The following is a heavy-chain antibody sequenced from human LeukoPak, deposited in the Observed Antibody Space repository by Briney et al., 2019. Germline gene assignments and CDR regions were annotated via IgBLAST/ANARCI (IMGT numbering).Heavy chain of an antibody. CDR3: ARLQTYDYVWGSYRYPYGDY. CDR1: GYSFATYW. Sequence: GESLKISCKGSGYSFATYWIGWVRQMPGKGLEWMGINYPGDSDTTYSPSFQGQVTISADKSISTAYLQWSSLKASDTAMYYCARLQTYDYVWGSYRYPYGDYWGQGTLVTVSS. D-gene: IGHD3-16*02. V-gene: IGHV5-51*01. J-gene: IGHJ4*02. CDR2: NYPGDSDT.